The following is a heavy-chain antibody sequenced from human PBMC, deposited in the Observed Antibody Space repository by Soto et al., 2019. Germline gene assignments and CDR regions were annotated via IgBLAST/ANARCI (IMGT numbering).Heavy chain of an antibody. V-gene: IGHV1-2*04. Sequence: ASVKVSCKASGYTFTGYYMHWVRQAPGQGLEWMGWINPNSGGTNYAQKFQGWVTMTRDTSISTAYMELSRLRSDDTAVYYCAREQGFDISGKLNDFDIWGQGTMVTVAS. CDR3: AREQGFDISGKLNDFDI. D-gene: IGHD3-22*01. J-gene: IGHJ3*02. CDR2: INPNSGGT. CDR1: GYTFTGYY.